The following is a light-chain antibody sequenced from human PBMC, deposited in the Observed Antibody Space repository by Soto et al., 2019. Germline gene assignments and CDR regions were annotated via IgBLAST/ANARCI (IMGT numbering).Light chain of an antibody. CDR2: RNN. CDR1: SSNIGSNY. J-gene: IGLJ2*01. V-gene: IGLV1-47*01. Sequence: VLTQPPSASGAPGQRVTISCSGSSSNIGSNYVYWYQQLPGTAPKLLIYRNNQRRSGVPDRFSGSKSGTSASLAISGLRSEDEADYYCAAWDDTLSGVLFGGGTKLTVL. CDR3: AAWDDTLSGVL.